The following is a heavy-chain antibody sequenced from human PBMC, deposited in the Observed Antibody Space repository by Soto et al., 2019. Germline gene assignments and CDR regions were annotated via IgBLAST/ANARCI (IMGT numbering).Heavy chain of an antibody. CDR1: GGSISSGGYS. V-gene: IGHV4-30-2*01. Sequence: KPSETLSLTCAVSGGSISSGGYSWSWIRQPPGKGLEWIGYIYHSGSTYYNPSLKSRVTISVDRSKNQFSLKLSSVTAADTAVYYCASLHGGNGWYFDLWGRGTLVTAPQ. J-gene: IGHJ2*01. D-gene: IGHD2-15*01. CDR2: IYHSGST. CDR3: ASLHGGNGWYFDL.